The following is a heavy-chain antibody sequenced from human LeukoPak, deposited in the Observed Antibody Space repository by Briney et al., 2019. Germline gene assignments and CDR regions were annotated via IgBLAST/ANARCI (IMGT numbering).Heavy chain of an antibody. CDR3: ARWGSGKSFDY. CDR1: GLIFSGYG. D-gene: IGHD3-10*01. V-gene: IGHV3-33*01. CDR2: IWYDGSNK. Sequence: GGSLRLFCAASGLIFSGYGMHWVRQAPGKGLEWVAVIWYDGSNKYYTDSVKGRFTISRDNSKNTLYLQMNSLRVEDTAVYYCARWGSGKSFDYWGQGTLVTVSS. J-gene: IGHJ4*02.